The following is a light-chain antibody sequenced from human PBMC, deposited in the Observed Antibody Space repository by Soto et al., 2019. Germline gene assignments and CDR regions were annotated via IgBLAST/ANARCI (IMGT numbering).Light chain of an antibody. J-gene: IGLJ1*01. V-gene: IGLV2-8*01. CDR2: EVI. Sequence: QSVLTQRPSASGSLGQSVTISCTGTSSDIGNNKFVSWYQQHPGKAPKLMIYEVIKRPSGVPDRFSGSKSGNTASLTVSGLRAEDEADYYCSSYADNIPYVFGTGTKVTVL. CDR3: SSYADNIPYV. CDR1: SSDIGNNKF.